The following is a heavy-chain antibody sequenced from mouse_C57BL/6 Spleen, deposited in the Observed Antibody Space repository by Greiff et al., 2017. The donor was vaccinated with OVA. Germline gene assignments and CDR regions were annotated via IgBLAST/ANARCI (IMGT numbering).Heavy chain of an antibody. Sequence: QVQLQQSGAELVRPGASVTLSCKASGYTFTDYEMHWVKQTPVHGLEWIGAIDPETGGTAYNQKFKGKAILTADKSSSTAYMELRSLTSEDSAVYYCTRKLGQDAMDYRGQGTSVTVSS. D-gene: IGHD4-1*01. CDR2: IDPETGGT. CDR1: GYTFTDYE. V-gene: IGHV1-15*01. J-gene: IGHJ4*01. CDR3: TRKLGQDAMDY.